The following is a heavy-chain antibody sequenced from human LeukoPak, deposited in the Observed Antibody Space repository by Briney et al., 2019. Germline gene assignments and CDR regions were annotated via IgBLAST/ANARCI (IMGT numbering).Heavy chain of an antibody. Sequence: SETLSLTCTVSGGSISSYYWSWIRQPPGKGLEWIGYIYYSGSTNYNPSLKSRVTISVDTTKNQFSLKLSSVTAADTAVYYCARGHGDYGGQWFDPWGQGTLVTVSS. D-gene: IGHD4-17*01. CDR3: ARGHGDYGGQWFDP. V-gene: IGHV4-59*01. CDR1: GGSISSYY. CDR2: IYYSGST. J-gene: IGHJ5*02.